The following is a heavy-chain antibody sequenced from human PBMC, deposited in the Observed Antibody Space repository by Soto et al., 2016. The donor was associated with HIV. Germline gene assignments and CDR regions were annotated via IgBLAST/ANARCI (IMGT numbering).Heavy chain of an antibody. J-gene: IGHJ4*02. V-gene: IGHV3-74*01. D-gene: IGHD3-9*01. Sequence: EVQLVESGGGLVQPGGSLGLSCAASGFTFSSYWMHWVRQAPGKGLVWVSRINSDGSRTSYADSVKGRFTISRDNAKNTLYLQMNSLRAEDTAVYYCARGGEYYDILTGYWGQGTLVTVSS. CDR3: ARGGEYYDILTGY. CDR2: INSDGSRT. CDR1: GFTFSSYW.